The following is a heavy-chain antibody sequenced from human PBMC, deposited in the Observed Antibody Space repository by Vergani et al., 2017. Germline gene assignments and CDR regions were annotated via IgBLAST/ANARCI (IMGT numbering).Heavy chain of an antibody. CDR2: ISHSWST. V-gene: IGHV4-4*03. D-gene: IGHD2-15*01. Sequence: QVQLQESGPGLVKPPGTLCLTCAVSGDSFRSNKWWTWVRQSPGKTLEWIGEISHSWSTNYNPSLKGRVTLSLDTSKNQFSLRLSSVTAADTAVYYCAGDPKSYCSGGSCFSVWGAFDIWGRGTTVTVSS. CDR1: GDSFRSNKW. J-gene: IGHJ3*02. CDR3: AGDPKSYCSGGSCFSVWGAFDI.